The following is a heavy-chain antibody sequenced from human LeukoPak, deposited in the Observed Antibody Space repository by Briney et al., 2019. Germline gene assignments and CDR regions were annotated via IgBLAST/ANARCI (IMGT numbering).Heavy chain of an antibody. CDR1: GFTFSSYW. V-gene: IGHV3-7*01. CDR3: ARGRRDSSGWYSLRESVAYMDV. D-gene: IGHD6-19*01. J-gene: IGHJ6*03. Sequence: GGSLRLSCAASGFTFSSYWMSWVRQAPGKGLEWVANIKQDGSEKYYVDSVKGRFTISRDNAKNSLYLQMNSLRDEDTAVYYCARGRRDSSGWYSLRESVAYMDVWGKGTTVTVSS. CDR2: IKQDGSEK.